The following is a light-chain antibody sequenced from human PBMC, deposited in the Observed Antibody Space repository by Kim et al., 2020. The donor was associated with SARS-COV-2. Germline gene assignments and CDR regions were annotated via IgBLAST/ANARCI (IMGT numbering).Light chain of an antibody. V-gene: IGLV2-14*04. CDR1: SNDVGAYNY. J-gene: IGLJ2*01. Sequence: GQWITSSCTVTSNDVGAYNYVSWYQQYPGRAPKLMIYDVSMRPSGISHRFSGSKSGETASLTISGLQAEDEADYYCSSWTRSSTLIFGRGTQLTVL. CDR2: DVS. CDR3: SSWTRSSTLI.